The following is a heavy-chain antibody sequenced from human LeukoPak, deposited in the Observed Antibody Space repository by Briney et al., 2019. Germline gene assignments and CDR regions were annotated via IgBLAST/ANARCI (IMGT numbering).Heavy chain of an antibody. CDR2: ISSSSSYI. V-gene: IGHV3-21*04. J-gene: IGHJ4*02. D-gene: IGHD3-10*01. Sequence: GGSLRLSCAASGSTFSSYSMNWVRQAPGKGLEWVASISSSSSYIYYADSVKGRFTISRDNSENTLYLLMNSLRGEDTAIYYCALLGSKLLWRIDYWGQGTLVTVSS. CDR3: ALLGSKLLWRIDY. CDR1: GSTFSSYS.